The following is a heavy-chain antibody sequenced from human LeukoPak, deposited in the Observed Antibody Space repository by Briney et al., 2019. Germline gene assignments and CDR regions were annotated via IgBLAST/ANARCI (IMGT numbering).Heavy chain of an antibody. V-gene: IGHV4-31*03. Sequence: PSQTLSLTCTVSGGSISSGGYYWSWIRQHPGKGLEWIGYIYYSGGTFYNSSLKSRVTISVDMSKNQFSLKLNSVTAADTAVYYCAASSGVTLGRFWGQGALVTVSS. CDR3: AASSGVTLGRF. D-gene: IGHD3-16*01. J-gene: IGHJ4*02. CDR1: GGSISSGGYY. CDR2: IYYSGGT.